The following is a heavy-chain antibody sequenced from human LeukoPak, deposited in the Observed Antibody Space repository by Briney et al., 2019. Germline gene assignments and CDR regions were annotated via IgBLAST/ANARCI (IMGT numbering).Heavy chain of an antibody. Sequence: GGSLRLSCAASGFTFSDYHMNWIRQAPGKGLEWASYISPGGHTVYYADSVKGRFTLSRDNAKNSLSLQMNSLTAEDTAVYYCAAGRDIAVAGPGGYFDYWGQGTLATVSA. J-gene: IGHJ4*02. CDR2: ISPGGHTV. CDR3: AAGRDIAVAGPGGYFDY. V-gene: IGHV3-11*01. D-gene: IGHD6-19*01. CDR1: GFTFSDYH.